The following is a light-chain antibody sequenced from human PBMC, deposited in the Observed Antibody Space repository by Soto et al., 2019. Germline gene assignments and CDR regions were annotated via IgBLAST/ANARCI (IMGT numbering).Light chain of an antibody. Sequence: QSALTQPASVSGSPGQSITISCTGTSSDVGGYNYVSWYQHHPGKAPKLMIDDVSNRPSGVSNRFSGSKSGNTASLSISGLQGEDEAEYYCSSYTSSSGVVFGGGTKLTVL. CDR2: DVS. CDR1: SSDVGGYNY. CDR3: SSYTSSSGVV. J-gene: IGLJ2*01. V-gene: IGLV2-14*03.